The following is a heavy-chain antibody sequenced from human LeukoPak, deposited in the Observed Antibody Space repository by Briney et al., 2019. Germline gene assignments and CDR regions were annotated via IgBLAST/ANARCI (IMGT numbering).Heavy chain of an antibody. D-gene: IGHD5-12*01. V-gene: IGHV4-34*01. J-gene: IGHJ4*02. Sequence: SETLSLTCAVYGGAFSGYYWSWIRQPPGKGLEGIGEINHSASTYDNPSLKSVVTISVDTYKNQFSLKLSYVTAAGTAVYYCAGQRRGGYDQYYFDYWGQGTLVSVSS. CDR1: GGAFSGYY. CDR3: AGQRRGGYDQYYFDY. CDR2: INHSAST.